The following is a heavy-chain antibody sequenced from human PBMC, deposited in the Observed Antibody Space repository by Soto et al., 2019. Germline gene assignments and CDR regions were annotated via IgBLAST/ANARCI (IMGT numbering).Heavy chain of an antibody. J-gene: IGHJ6*03. D-gene: IGHD5-18*01. CDR1: GFTVSSNY. CDR2: IYSGGST. V-gene: IGHV3-66*01. CDR3: ARGGYSYGYLSSYYYYYYMDV. Sequence: GGSLRLSCAASGFTVSSNYMSWVRQAPGKGLEWVSVIYSGGSTYYADSVKGRFTISRDNSKNTLYLQMNSLRAEDTAVYYCARGGYSYGYLSSYYYYYYMDVWGKGTTVTVSS.